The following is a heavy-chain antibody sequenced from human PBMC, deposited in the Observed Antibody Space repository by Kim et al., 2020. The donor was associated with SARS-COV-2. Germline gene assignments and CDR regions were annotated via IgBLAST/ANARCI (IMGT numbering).Heavy chain of an antibody. J-gene: IGHJ6*02. CDR1: GFTFSSYG. V-gene: IGHV3-30*18. CDR3: AKDSLKWTLMTMVRGVIPIDVMDV. Sequence: GGSLRLSCAASGFTFSSYGMHWVRQAPGKGLEWLAVISYDGSNKYYADSVKGRFTISRYNSKNTLYLQMNSLSAEDTAVNYCAKDSLKWTLMTMVRGVIPIDVMDVWGQGTALTVS. CDR2: ISYDGSNK. D-gene: IGHD3-10*01.